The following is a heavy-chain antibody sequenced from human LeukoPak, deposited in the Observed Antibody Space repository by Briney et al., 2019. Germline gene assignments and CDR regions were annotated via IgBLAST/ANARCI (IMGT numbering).Heavy chain of an antibody. Sequence: GGSLRLSCAASGFTFSSYAMSWVRQAPGKGLEWVSYISSSSSTIYYAGSVKGRFTISRDNAKNSLYLQMNSLRAEDTAVYYCARGAYYYEDWGQGTLVTVSS. V-gene: IGHV3-48*01. D-gene: IGHD3-22*01. CDR1: GFTFSSYA. CDR2: ISSSSSTI. CDR3: ARGAYYYED. J-gene: IGHJ4*02.